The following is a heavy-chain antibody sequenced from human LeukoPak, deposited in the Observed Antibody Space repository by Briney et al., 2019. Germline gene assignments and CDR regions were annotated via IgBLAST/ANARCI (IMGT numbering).Heavy chain of an antibody. CDR3: AKGSNAPHEYDFLSGQNQNWFDP. Sequence: PGGSLTLSCAASGFTFSSYAMRWVRQAPGKGLEWVSAINGSGGSTFYADSVKGRYTNYRDNSKNTLYLQMNSMTAEDTAVYYCAKGSNAPHEYDFLSGQNQNWFDPWGQGTLVTVSS. J-gene: IGHJ5*02. CDR1: GFTFSSYA. D-gene: IGHD3-3*01. CDR2: INGSGGST. V-gene: IGHV3-23*01.